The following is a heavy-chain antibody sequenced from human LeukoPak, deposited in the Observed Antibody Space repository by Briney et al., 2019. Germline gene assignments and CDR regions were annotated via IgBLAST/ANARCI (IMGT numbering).Heavy chain of an antibody. J-gene: IGHJ4*02. CDR1: GYTFINHA. V-gene: IGHV1-3*04. CDR2: INIGNGNT. D-gene: IGHD2-21*01. Sequence: ASVKVSCKASGYTFINHAIHWVRQAPGQRLEWMGWINIGNGNTKYSQNFQGRITITRDTSAATAYMDLSSLRSEDTAMYYCARRLGRSFDYWGQGTLVTVSS. CDR3: ARRLGRSFDY.